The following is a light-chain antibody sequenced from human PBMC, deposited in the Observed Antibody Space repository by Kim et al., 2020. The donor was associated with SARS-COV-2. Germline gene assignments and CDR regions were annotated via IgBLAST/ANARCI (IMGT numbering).Light chain of an antibody. CDR3: NSGDSSGNVV. J-gene: IGLJ2*01. CDR1: SLRSYY. CDR2: GKN. V-gene: IGLV3-19*01. Sequence: SSELTQDPAVSVALGQTVRITCQGDSLRSYYASWYQQKPGQAPVLVIYGKNNRPSGIPDRFSGSSSGNTASLTITGAQAEDEADYYCNSGDSSGNVVFGGGTQLTVL.